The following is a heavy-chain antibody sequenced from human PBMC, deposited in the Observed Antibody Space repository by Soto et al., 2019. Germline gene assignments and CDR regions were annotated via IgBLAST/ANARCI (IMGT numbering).Heavy chain of an antibody. D-gene: IGHD3-9*01. CDR3: ARQGYYDILTGYNDAFDI. J-gene: IGHJ3*02. CDR1: GGSISSSSYY. CDR2: IYYSGST. V-gene: IGHV4-39*01. Sequence: PSETLSLTCTVSGGSISSSSYYWGWIRQPPGKGLEWIGSIYYSGSTYYNPSLKSRVTISVDTSKNQFSLKLSSVTAADTAVYYCARQGYYDILTGYNDAFDIWGQGTMVTVS.